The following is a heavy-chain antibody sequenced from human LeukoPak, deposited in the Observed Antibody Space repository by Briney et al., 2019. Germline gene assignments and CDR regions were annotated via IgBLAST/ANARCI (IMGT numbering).Heavy chain of an antibody. J-gene: IGHJ5*02. CDR1: GGSISSYY. D-gene: IGHD5-18*01. Sequence: SETLSLTCTVSGGSISSYYWRWIRQPPGKGLEWIGYIYYSGSTNYNPSLKSRITISVDTSKNQFSLKLSSVTAADTAVYYCARRFVDTAMVDWFDPWGQGTLVTVSS. CDR3: ARRFVDTAMVDWFDP. CDR2: IYYSGST. V-gene: IGHV4-59*08.